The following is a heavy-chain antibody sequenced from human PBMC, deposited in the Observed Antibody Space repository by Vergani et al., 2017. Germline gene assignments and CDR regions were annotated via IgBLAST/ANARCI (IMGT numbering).Heavy chain of an antibody. J-gene: IGHJ4*02. CDR2: ISGSGGST. D-gene: IGHD2-15*01. CDR3: AKGSLGYCSGGSFYGAY. V-gene: IGHV3-23*01. CDR1: GFTFSSYA. Sequence: EVQLLESGGGLVQPGGSLRLSCAASGFTFSSYAMSWVRQAPGKGLEWVSAISGSGGSTYYADSVKGRFTISRDNSKNTRYLQMNSLRAEDTAVDDCAKGSLGYCSGGSFYGAYGGQGTLVTVSS.